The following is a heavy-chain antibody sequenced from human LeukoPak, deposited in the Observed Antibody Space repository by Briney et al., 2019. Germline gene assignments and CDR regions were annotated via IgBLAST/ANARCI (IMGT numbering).Heavy chain of an antibody. V-gene: IGHV4-59*01. J-gene: IGHJ4*02. CDR3: ARVRYNNYMYYFDY. CDR1: GGSISNYY. Sequence: SETLSLTCTVSGGSISNYYWSWIRRPPGKGLEWIEYIYYSGSTNYNPSLKSRVTISVDTSNNQFSLKLNSVTAADTAVYYCARVRYNNYMYYFDYWGQGALVTVSS. D-gene: IGHD4-11*01. CDR2: IYYSGST.